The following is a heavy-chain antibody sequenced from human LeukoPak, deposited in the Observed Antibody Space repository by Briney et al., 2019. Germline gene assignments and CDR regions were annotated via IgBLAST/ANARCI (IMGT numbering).Heavy chain of an antibody. CDR2: ISSSGSTI. Sequence: GGSLRLSCAASGFTFSSYEMNWVRQARGKGLEWVSYISSSGSTIYYADSVKGRFTISRDNAKNSLYLQMNSLRAEDTAVYYCASFPPDYYYYMDVWGKGTTVTVSS. V-gene: IGHV3-48*03. J-gene: IGHJ6*03. CDR1: GFTFSSYE. CDR3: ASFPPDYYYYMDV.